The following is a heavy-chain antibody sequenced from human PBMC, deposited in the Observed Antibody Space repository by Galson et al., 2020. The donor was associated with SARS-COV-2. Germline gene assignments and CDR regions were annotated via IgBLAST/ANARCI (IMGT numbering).Heavy chain of an antibody. J-gene: IGHJ4*02. CDR2: INPNTGDT. CDR3: ARDRISAPDDFDY. D-gene: IGHD6-13*01. V-gene: IGHV1-2*02. Sequence: GESLKISCKASGYSFTGYYMHWVRQAPGQGLEWMGWINPNTGDTKYNQKFQGRVSMTRDTSITTAYMEMSRLTSDDTAVYYCARDRISAPDDFDYWGQGTLVTVSS. CDR1: GYSFTGYY.